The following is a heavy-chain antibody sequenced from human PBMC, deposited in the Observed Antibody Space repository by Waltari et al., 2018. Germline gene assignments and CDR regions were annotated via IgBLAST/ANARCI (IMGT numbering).Heavy chain of an antibody. CDR3: ARRVGAFDI. J-gene: IGHJ3*02. Sequence: QVQLQQWGAGLLKPSETLSLTCAVYGGSFSGYYWSWIRQPPGKGLEWIGEINHSGSTNYTPSPKRRVTISVDTSKNQFSLKRSSVSAADTAGYYCARRVGAFDIWGQGTMVTVSS. CDR2: INHSGST. V-gene: IGHV4-34*01. CDR1: GGSFSGYY.